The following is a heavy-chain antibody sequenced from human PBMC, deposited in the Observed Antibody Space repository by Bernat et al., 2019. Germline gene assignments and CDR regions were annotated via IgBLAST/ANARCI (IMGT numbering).Heavy chain of an antibody. CDR1: GFTLSSYW. CDR2: INQGGSDK. J-gene: IGHJ4*02. V-gene: IGHV3-7*03. CDR3: TRDLGSSGWYSDY. D-gene: IGHD6-19*01. Sequence: EVQLVESGGGLVQPGGFLRLSCATSGFTLSSYWMGWVRQAPGKGLEWVANINQGGSDKYYVDSVKGRFTISRDNAKNSLYLQMNSLRAEDTAVYYCTRDLGSSGWYSDYWGQGTLVTVSS.